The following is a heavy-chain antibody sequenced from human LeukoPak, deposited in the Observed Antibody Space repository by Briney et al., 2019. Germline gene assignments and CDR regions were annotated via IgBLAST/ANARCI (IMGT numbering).Heavy chain of an antibody. CDR1: GGSISRYY. Sequence: PSETLSLTCTVSGGSISRYYWSWIRQPPGKGLEWIGYIYYSGSTNYNPSLKSRVTISVDTSKNQFSLKLSSVTAADTAVYYCARAVSGYDYVWGSYRDQYYFDYWGQGTLVTVSS. CDR2: IYYSGST. D-gene: IGHD3-16*02. CDR3: ARAVSGYDYVWGSYRDQYYFDY. J-gene: IGHJ4*02. V-gene: IGHV4-59*01.